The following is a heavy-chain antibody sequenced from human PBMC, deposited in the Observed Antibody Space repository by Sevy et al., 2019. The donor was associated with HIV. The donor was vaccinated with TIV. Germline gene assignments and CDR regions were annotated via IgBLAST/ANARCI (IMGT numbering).Heavy chain of an antibody. CDR1: GGSISSSSYY. Sequence: SETLSLTCTVSGGSISSSSYYWGWIRQPPGKGLEWIGSIYYSGSTYYNPSLKSRVTISVDTSKNQFSLKVSSVTAADTAVYYCARRGIVVVPAAIPLDYYGMDVWGQGTTVTVSS. CDR2: IYYSGST. V-gene: IGHV4-39*01. J-gene: IGHJ6*02. CDR3: ARRGIVVVPAAIPLDYYGMDV. D-gene: IGHD2-2*02.